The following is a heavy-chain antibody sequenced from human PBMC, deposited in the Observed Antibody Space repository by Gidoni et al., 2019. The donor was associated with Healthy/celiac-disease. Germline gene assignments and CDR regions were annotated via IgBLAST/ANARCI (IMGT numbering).Heavy chain of an antibody. J-gene: IGHJ4*02. CDR2: IYPSDSDT. CDR3: ARPVSSNWPGYYFDY. D-gene: IGHD6-13*01. V-gene: IGHV5-51*01. CDR1: GYSFTTYW. Sequence: EVQLVQSGAEVRKPGESLRISCTGSGYSFTTYWIGWVRQMPGKGLEWMGIIYPSDSDTRDSPSFQGQVTISADKSISTAYLQWSSLKASDTAMYYCARPVSSNWPGYYFDYWGQGTLVTVSS.